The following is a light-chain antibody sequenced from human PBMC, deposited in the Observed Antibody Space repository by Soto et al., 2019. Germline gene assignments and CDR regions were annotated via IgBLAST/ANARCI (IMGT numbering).Light chain of an antibody. V-gene: IGKV1-39*01. CDR3: QQSYSAPMYT. CDR1: QSISSY. Sequence: DIRMTQSPSSLSASVGDRVTITCRASQSISSYLNWYQQKPGKAPKLLIYAASSLRSGVPSRFSGSGSGTDFTLTISSLQPEDFATYYCQQSYSAPMYTFGQGTKLEIK. J-gene: IGKJ2*01. CDR2: AAS.